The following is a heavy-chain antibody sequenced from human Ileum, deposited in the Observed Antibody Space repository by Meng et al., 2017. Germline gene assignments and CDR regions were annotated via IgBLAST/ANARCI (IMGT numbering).Heavy chain of an antibody. CDR2: IHHSGST. CDR1: GGSISTSDW. D-gene: IGHD1-26*01. J-gene: IGHJ4*02. V-gene: IGHV4-4*02. Sequence: GQLPGAGPGLRRPSGTLPLTWAVSGGSISTSDWWSWVRQPPGKGLEWIGEIHHSGSTNYNPSLKSRVTISVDKSKNQFSLKLNSVTAADTAVYYCAREWSGSYRHFDYWGQGTLVTVSS. CDR3: AREWSGSYRHFDY.